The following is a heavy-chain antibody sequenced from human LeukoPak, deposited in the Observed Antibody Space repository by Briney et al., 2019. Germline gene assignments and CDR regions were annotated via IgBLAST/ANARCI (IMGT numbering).Heavy chain of an antibody. J-gene: IGHJ5*02. V-gene: IGHV4-59*08. CDR2: IYYSGST. CDR3: ARRTIFGPNWFDP. D-gene: IGHD3-3*01. Sequence: SETLSLTCTVSGGSISSYYWSWIRQPPGKGLEWIGYIYYSGSTNYNPSLKSRVTISVDTSKNQFSLKLSSVTAADTAVYYCARRTIFGPNWFDPWGQGTLVTVSS. CDR1: GGSISSYY.